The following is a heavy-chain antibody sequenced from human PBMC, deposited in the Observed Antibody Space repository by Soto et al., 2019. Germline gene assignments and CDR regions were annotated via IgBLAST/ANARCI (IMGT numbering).Heavy chain of an antibody. D-gene: IGHD3-22*01. V-gene: IGHV1-69*06. CDR3: ARLRGLYDSSGYYDYYFDY. Sequence: GASVKVSCKASGGTFSSYAISWVRQAPGQGLEWMGGIIPIFGTANYAQKFQGRVTITADKSTSTAYMELSSLRSEDTAVYYCARLRGLYDSSGYYDYYFDYWGQGTLVTVSS. J-gene: IGHJ4*02. CDR2: IIPIFGTA. CDR1: GGTFSSYA.